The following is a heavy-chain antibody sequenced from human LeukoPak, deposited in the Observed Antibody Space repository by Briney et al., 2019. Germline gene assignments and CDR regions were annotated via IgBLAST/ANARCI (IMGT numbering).Heavy chain of an antibody. CDR3: ARKRYDDPCFFDY. CDR2: IYYSVTT. CDR1: GGSISSGDYY. D-gene: IGHD3-22*01. V-gene: IGHV4-30-4*01. J-gene: IGHJ4*02. Sequence: SRTLSLTCTVSGGSISSGDYYWSFIRQPPGKGLEWIGYIYYSVTTYYNPSLKSRVTISVDTSKNQFSLKLNSVTAADTAVYYCARKRYDDPCFFDYWGQGTLVTASS.